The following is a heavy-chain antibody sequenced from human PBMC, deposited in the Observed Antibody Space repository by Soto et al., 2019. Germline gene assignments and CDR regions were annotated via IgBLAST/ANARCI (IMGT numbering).Heavy chain of an antibody. CDR1: GGSISSSSYY. Sequence: LSLTCTVSGGSISSSSYYWGWIRQPPGKGLEWIGSIYYSGSTYYNPSLKSRVTISVDTSKNQFSLKLSSVTAADTAVYYCARIPRVMITFGGVIARDFDYWGQGTLVTVSS. J-gene: IGHJ4*02. CDR2: IYYSGST. V-gene: IGHV4-39*01. D-gene: IGHD3-16*02. CDR3: ARIPRVMITFGGVIARDFDY.